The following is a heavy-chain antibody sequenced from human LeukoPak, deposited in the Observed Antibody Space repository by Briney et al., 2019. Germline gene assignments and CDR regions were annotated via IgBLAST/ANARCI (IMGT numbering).Heavy chain of an antibody. J-gene: IGHJ3*02. CDR3: TRLGFDSSGIGAYAFDI. D-gene: IGHD3-22*01. V-gene: IGHV4-34*01. Sequence: SETLSLTCTVYGGSFSGYYWTWIRLPPGKGLEWIGEINHSGSTNYNPFLKSRVTISVDTSKNRFSLKLSSVTAADTAVYYCTRLGFDSSGIGAYAFDIWGQGTMVTVSS. CDR1: GGSFSGYY. CDR2: INHSGST.